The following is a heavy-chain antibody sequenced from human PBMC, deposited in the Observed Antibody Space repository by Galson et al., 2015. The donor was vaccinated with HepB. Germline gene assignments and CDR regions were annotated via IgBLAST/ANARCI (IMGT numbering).Heavy chain of an antibody. CDR2: ISYDGSNK. CDR1: GFTFSSYG. V-gene: IGHV3-30*18. Sequence: SLRLSCAASGFTFSSYGMHWVRQAPGKGLEWVAVISYDGSNKYYADSVKGRFTISRDNSKNTLYLQMNSLRAEDTAVYYCAKSDDSSGYYYEGAFDIWGQGTMVTVSS. J-gene: IGHJ3*02. CDR3: AKSDDSSGYYYEGAFDI. D-gene: IGHD3-22*01.